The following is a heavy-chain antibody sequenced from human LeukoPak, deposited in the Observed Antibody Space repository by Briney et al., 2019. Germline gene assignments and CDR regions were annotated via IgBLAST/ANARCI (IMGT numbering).Heavy chain of an antibody. CDR3: AKDPRAYDSSGYYYFDC. V-gene: IGHV3-30*02. Sequence: GGSLRLSCAASGFTFSSYGMHWVRQGPGKGLEWVAFIWYDGSNKYYADSVKGRFTISRDNSKNTLYLQMNSLKPEDTAVYYCAKDPRAYDSSGYYYFDCWGQGTLVTVSS. D-gene: IGHD3-22*01. CDR1: GFTFSSYG. CDR2: IWYDGSNK. J-gene: IGHJ4*02.